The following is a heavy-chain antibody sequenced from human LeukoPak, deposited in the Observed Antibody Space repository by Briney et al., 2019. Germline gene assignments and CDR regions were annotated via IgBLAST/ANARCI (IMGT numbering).Heavy chain of an antibody. Sequence: PSETLSLTCTVSGYSINSGYYWGWIRQPPGKGLEWIGSIYHSGSTYYNPSLKSRVTISVDTSKNPFSLKLSSVTAADTAVYYCARDRGITIFGVARNWFDPWGQGTLVTVSS. CDR1: GYSINSGYY. CDR2: IYHSGST. J-gene: IGHJ5*02. D-gene: IGHD3-3*01. V-gene: IGHV4-38-2*02. CDR3: ARDRGITIFGVARNWFDP.